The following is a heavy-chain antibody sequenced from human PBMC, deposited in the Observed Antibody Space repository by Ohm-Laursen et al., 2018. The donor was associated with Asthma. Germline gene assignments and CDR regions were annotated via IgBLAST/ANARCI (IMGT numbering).Heavy chain of an antibody. D-gene: IGHD1-26*01. CDR2: ISYDGSNK. Sequence: SLRLSCAASGFTFSSYGMHWVRQAPGKGLEWVAVISYDGSNKYYADSVKGRFTISRDNSKNTLYLQMNSLRAEDTAVYYCAKDGGTDAFDIWGQGTMVTVSS. J-gene: IGHJ3*02. V-gene: IGHV3-30*18. CDR1: GFTFSSYG. CDR3: AKDGGTDAFDI.